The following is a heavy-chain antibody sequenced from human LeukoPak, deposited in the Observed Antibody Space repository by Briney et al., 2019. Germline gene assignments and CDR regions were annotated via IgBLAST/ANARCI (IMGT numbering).Heavy chain of an antibody. V-gene: IGHV3-7*01. Sequence: GGSLRLSCAASGFTFSGYWMSWVRQAPGKGLEWVANIKQDGSEKYYVDSVKGRFIISRDNAKNSLYLQMNSLRAEDTAVYYCARVRDPRQYYYDNSGYRNAFDIWGQGTMVTVSS. D-gene: IGHD3-22*01. CDR1: GFTFSGYW. CDR3: ARVRDPRQYYYDNSGYRNAFDI. J-gene: IGHJ3*02. CDR2: IKQDGSEK.